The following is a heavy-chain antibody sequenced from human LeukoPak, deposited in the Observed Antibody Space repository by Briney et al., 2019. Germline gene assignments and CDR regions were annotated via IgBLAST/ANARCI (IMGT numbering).Heavy chain of an antibody. J-gene: IGHJ5*02. V-gene: IGHV3-30*04. CDR2: ISYDGSNK. Sequence: GGSLRLPCAASGFTFSSYAMHWVRQAPGKGLEWVAVISYDGSNKYYADSVKGRFTISRDNSKNTLYLQMNSLRAEDTAVYYCARDGYYYAEEFDPWGQGTLVTVSS. D-gene: IGHD3-10*01. CDR1: GFTFSSYA. CDR3: ARDGYYYAEEFDP.